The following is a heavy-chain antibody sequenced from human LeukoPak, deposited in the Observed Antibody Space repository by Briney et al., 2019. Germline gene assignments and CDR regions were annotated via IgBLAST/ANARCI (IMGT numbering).Heavy chain of an antibody. Sequence: SETLSLTCAVYGGSFSGYYWSWIRQPPGKGLEWIGEINHSGSTNYNPSLKSRVTISVDTSKSQFSLKLSSVTAADTAAYYCARGRGWFGELTLGYWGQGTLVTVSS. CDR3: ARGRGWFGELTLGY. V-gene: IGHV4-34*01. CDR1: GGSFSGYY. CDR2: INHSGST. D-gene: IGHD3-10*01. J-gene: IGHJ4*02.